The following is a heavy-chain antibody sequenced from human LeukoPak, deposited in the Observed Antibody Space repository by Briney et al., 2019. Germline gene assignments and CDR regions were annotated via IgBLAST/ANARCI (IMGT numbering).Heavy chain of an antibody. J-gene: IGHJ4*02. CDR1: GGSVTSNY. CDR3: ARGHLTYSSGWYGIKRYFDY. V-gene: IGHV4-4*07. Sequence: SETLSLTCTVSGGSVTSNYWNWIRQPAGSGLEWIGRIHFTGETNYNPSLKSRVSMSVDTSKNHFSLKLSSVTAADTAVYYCARGHLTYSSGWYGIKRYFDYWGQGTLVTVSS. CDR2: IHFTGET. D-gene: IGHD6-19*01.